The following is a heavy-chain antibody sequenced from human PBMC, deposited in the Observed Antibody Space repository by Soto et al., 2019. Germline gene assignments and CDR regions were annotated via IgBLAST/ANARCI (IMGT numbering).Heavy chain of an antibody. CDR2: VFWDDDK. J-gene: IGHJ4*02. CDR3: AHLTGTTLFDY. V-gene: IGHV2-5*02. D-gene: IGHD1-7*01. CDR1: GFSLSINGVG. Sequence: QITLQESGPPLVKPTQTLTLTCSFSGFSLSINGVGMGWIRQSPGKALEWLALVFWDDDKRYSPSLKSRLTITNDTSKNHVVHTMTKIDPVNTATYYYAHLTGTTLFDYWGQGTLVTVPP.